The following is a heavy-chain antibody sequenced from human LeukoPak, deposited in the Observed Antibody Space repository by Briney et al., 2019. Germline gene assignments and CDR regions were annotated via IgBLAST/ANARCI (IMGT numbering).Heavy chain of an antibody. J-gene: IGHJ5*02. V-gene: IGHV4-39*01. Sequence: SETLSLTCTVSGGSISSSSYYWGWIRQPPGKGLEWIGSIYYSGSTYYNPSLKSRVTISVDTSKNQFSLKLSSVTAADTAVYYCASADNYYDSSGYYLDWFDPWGQGTLVTVSS. CDR3: ASADNYYDSSGYYLDWFDP. CDR1: GGSISSSSYY. D-gene: IGHD3-22*01. CDR2: IYYSGST.